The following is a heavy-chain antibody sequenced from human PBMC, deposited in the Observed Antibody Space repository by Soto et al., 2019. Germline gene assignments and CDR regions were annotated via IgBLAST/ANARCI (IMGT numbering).Heavy chain of an antibody. V-gene: IGHV3-48*02. CDR1: GFTFSSYN. CDR2: ISSGSSTI. Sequence: EVQLVESGGGLVEPGGSLRLSCAASGFTFSSYNMNWVRQAPGKGLEWLSYISSGSSTIYYADSVKGRFTISRENAKNSLYLPMNSLRDEDTALYYCASDRKYGDALDYWGQGTLVTVSS. J-gene: IGHJ4*02. D-gene: IGHD4-17*01. CDR3: ASDRKYGDALDY.